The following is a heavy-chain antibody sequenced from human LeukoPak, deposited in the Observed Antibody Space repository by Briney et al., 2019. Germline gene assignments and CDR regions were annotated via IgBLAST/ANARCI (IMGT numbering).Heavy chain of an antibody. J-gene: IGHJ4*02. V-gene: IGHV4-59*01. CDR2: IYYSGST. Sequence: SETPSLTCTVSGGSISSYYWSWIRQPPGKGLEWIGYIYYSGSTNYNPSLTSRVTISVDTSKNQFSLKLSSVTAADTAVYYCARSTFSLYYFDYWGQGTLVTVSS. CDR1: GGSISSYY. CDR3: ARSTFSLYYFDY.